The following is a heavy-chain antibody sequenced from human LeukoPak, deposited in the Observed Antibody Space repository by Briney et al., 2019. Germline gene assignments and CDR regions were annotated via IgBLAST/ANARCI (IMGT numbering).Heavy chain of an antibody. CDR1: GFTFSSYA. J-gene: IGHJ6*02. CDR2: ISSNGGST. Sequence: GGSLRLSCSASGFTFSSYAMHWVRQAPGKGLEYVSAISSNGGSTYYADSVKGRFTISRENAKNVLYLQMSSLRAEDTAVYYCAREIRETVITRHYYYGIDVWGQGTTVTVSS. D-gene: IGHD1-7*01. CDR3: AREIRETVITRHYYYGIDV. V-gene: IGHV3-64*04.